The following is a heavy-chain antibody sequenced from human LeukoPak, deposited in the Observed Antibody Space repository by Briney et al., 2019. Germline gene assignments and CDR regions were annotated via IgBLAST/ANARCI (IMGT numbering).Heavy chain of an antibody. CDR2: ISSSTSDI. CDR3: ARDNLPYSSGWNGAFDI. Sequence: GGSLRLSCAASGFNFRIYSMNWVRQAPGMGLEWISYISSSTSDIYYAGSVKGRFTIYRDNAKNSLYLQMNSLRDEDTAVYYCARDNLPYSSGWNGAFDIWGRGTMVTVSS. J-gene: IGHJ3*02. D-gene: IGHD6-19*01. CDR1: GFNFRIYS. V-gene: IGHV3-48*02.